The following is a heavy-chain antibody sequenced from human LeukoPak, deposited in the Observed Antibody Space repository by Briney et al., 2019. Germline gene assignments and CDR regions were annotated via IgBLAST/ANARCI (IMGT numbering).Heavy chain of an antibody. D-gene: IGHD1-7*01. Sequence: SVKVSCKASGGTFSSYAISWVRQAPGQGLEWMGGNIPIFGTANFAQKFQGRVTITTDESTSTAYMELSSLRSEDTAVYYCARDNYAGANWFDPWGQGTLVTVSS. CDR2: NIPIFGTA. J-gene: IGHJ5*02. V-gene: IGHV1-69*05. CDR3: ARDNYAGANWFDP. CDR1: GGTFSSYA.